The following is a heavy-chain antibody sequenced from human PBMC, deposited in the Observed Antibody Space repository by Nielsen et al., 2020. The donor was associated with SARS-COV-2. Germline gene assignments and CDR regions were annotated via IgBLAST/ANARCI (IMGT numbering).Heavy chain of an antibody. CDR3: ARDAHCTNGVCYGIDY. Sequence: GGSLRLSCAASGYTFTSYYMHWVRQAPGQGLEWMGIINPSGGSTSYAQKFQGRVTMTRDTSTSTVYMELSSLRSEDTAVYYCARDAHCTNGVCYGIDYWGQGTLVTVSS. D-gene: IGHD2-8*01. CDR2: INPSGGST. V-gene: IGHV1-46*01. CDR1: GYTFTSYY. J-gene: IGHJ4*02.